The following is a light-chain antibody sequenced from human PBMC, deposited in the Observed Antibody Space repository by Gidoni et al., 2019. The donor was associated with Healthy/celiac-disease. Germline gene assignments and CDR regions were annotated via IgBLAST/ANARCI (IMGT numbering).Light chain of an antibody. CDR1: QSVSSY. V-gene: IGKV3-11*01. Sequence: VLTPSPPTLSLSPGERATLSCRASQSVSSYLAWYQQKPGQAPRLLIYDASSRATGIPARFSGSGSGTDFTLTISSLEPEDFAVYYCQQRSNWPLTFGGGTKVEIK. J-gene: IGKJ4*01. CDR2: DAS. CDR3: QQRSNWPLT.